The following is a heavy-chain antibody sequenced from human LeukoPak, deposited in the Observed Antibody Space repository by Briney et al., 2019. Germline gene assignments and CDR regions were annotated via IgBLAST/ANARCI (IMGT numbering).Heavy chain of an antibody. D-gene: IGHD3-16*01. CDR1: GASISSGGFY. CDR3: GRVIPGGSHALDY. Sequence: SETLSLTCTVSGASISSGGFYWSWIRQPPGKGLEWIGYINHTGGPYPNPSLKSRVTISIDNSKNQFSLRLNSVTAADTAVYYCGRVIPGGSHALDYWGQGTLVTVSS. V-gene: IGHV4-30-2*01. CDR2: INHTGGP. J-gene: IGHJ4*02.